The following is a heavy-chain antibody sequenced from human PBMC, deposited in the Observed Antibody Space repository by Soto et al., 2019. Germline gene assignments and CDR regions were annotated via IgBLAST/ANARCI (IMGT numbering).Heavy chain of an antibody. J-gene: IGHJ6*02. CDR2: IIPIFGTA. CDR3: ARDRVVPAAYFDFYYYYGMDV. V-gene: IGHV1-69*01. Sequence: VQLVQSGAEVKKPGSSVKVSCKASGGTFSSYAISWVRQAPGQGLEWMGGIIPIFGTANYAQKFQGRVTITAEESTSTAYMELSSLRSEDTAVYYCARDRVVPAAYFDFYYYYGMDVWGQGTTVTVSS. D-gene: IGHD2-2*01. CDR1: GGTFSSYA.